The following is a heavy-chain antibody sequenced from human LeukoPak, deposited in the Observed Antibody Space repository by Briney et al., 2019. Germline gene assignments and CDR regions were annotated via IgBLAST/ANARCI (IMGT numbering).Heavy chain of an antibody. CDR1: GGSFSGYY. D-gene: IGHD6-13*01. Sequence: SETLSLTCAVYGGSFSGYYWSWIRQPPGKGLEWIGEINHSGSTNYNPSLKSRVTISVDTSKNQFSLKLSSVTAADTAVYYCARDAGRIAAALGWFDPWGQGTLVTVSS. V-gene: IGHV4-34*01. CDR3: ARDAGRIAAALGWFDP. J-gene: IGHJ5*02. CDR2: INHSGST.